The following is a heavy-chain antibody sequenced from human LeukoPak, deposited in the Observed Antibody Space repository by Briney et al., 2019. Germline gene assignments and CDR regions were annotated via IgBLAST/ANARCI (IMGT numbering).Heavy chain of an antibody. Sequence: SETLSLTCTVSGGSISSSSYYWGWIRQPPGKGLEWIGSIYYSGSTYYNPSLKSRVTISVDTSKNQFSLKLSSVTAADTAVYYCARRSSSGSDYWGQGTLVTVSS. J-gene: IGHJ4*02. CDR1: GGSISSSSYY. CDR2: IYYSGST. D-gene: IGHD3-22*01. V-gene: IGHV4-39*01. CDR3: ARRSSSGSDY.